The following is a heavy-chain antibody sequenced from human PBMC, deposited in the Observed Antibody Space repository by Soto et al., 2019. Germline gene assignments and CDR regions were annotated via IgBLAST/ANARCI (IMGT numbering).Heavy chain of an antibody. CDR3: ARQYYDFWSAKRGRPTYYYYYMDV. CDR2: IYPGDSDT. Sequence: GESLKISCKGSGYSFTSYWIGWVRQMPGKGLEWMGIIYPGDSDTRYSPSFQGPVTISADKSISTAYLQWSSLKASDTAMYYCARQYYDFWSAKRGRPTYYYYYMDVWGKGTTVTVSS. J-gene: IGHJ6*03. CDR1: GYSFTSYW. V-gene: IGHV5-51*01. D-gene: IGHD3-3*01.